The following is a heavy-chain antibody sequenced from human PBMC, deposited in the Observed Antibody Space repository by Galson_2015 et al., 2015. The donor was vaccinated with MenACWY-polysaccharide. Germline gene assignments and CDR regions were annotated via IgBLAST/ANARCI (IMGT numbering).Heavy chain of an antibody. D-gene: IGHD2-2*02. J-gene: IGHJ4*02. CDR1: GFTFSSYT. CDR3: ANTRALY. V-gene: IGHV3-7*01. CDR2: IKQDGSEK. Sequence: SLRLSCAASGFTFSSYTMSWVRQAPGKGLEWVANIKQDGSEKYYMDSVKGRFTISRDNAKNSLYLQMNSLRAEDTAVYYCANTRALYWGQGTLVTVSS.